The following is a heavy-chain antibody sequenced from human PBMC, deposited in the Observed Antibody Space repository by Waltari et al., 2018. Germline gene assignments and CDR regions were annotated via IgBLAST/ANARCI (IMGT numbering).Heavy chain of an antibody. Sequence: EVQLVESGGGLVQPGGSVRLSCAALGFPFSDHWMGWVRQAPGKGREWLATVNFDGSDKAHVDSVRGRFTVSRDNAKNSLFLQMTSLRGDDTAVYYCARYGAYAFYDWGQGVQVTVSS. CDR2: VNFDGSDK. J-gene: IGHJ4*02. D-gene: IGHD4-17*01. CDR3: ARYGAYAFYD. V-gene: IGHV3-7*01. CDR1: GFPFSDHW.